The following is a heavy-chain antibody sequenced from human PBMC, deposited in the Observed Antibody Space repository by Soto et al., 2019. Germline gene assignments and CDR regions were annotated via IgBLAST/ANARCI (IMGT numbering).Heavy chain of an antibody. Sequence: QVQLVQSGAEVKKPGASVKLSCRTSGYTFTHYYIHWVRQAPGQGIEWLAIINPASGSTNYAQDFLGRVTLDMDTHTTTVYMELSGLRAAATAIFYCARDLAAGDHWGQGTLVTVSS. J-gene: IGHJ4*02. CDR1: GYTFTHYY. CDR2: INPASGST. D-gene: IGHD6-25*01. V-gene: IGHV1-46*01. CDR3: ARDLAAGDH.